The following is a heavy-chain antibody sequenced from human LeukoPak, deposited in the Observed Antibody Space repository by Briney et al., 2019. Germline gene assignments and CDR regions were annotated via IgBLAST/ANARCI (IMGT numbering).Heavy chain of an antibody. Sequence: PETLSLTCTVSGGSISSYYWSWIRQPPGKGLEWTGYIYYSGSTNYNPSLKSRVTISVDTSKNQFSLKLSSVTAADTAVYYCARDRVVVVPAATQNYYYYGMDVWGQGTTVTVSS. CDR3: ARDRVVVVPAATQNYYYYGMDV. CDR2: IYYSGST. D-gene: IGHD2-2*01. V-gene: IGHV4-59*01. CDR1: GGSISSYY. J-gene: IGHJ6*02.